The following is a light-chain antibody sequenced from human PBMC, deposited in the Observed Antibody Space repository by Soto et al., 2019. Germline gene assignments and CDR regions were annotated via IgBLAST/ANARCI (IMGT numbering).Light chain of an antibody. Sequence: DIQMTQSPSSLSASVGDRVTITCQASQNINNYLNWYQQKPGRAPKLLIYDASTLQSGVPSRFSGSGSGTDFTLTISCLQSEDFATYYCQQYYSYPITFGQGTRLEI. V-gene: IGKV1-16*01. CDR3: QQYYSYPIT. CDR1: QNINNY. CDR2: DAS. J-gene: IGKJ5*01.